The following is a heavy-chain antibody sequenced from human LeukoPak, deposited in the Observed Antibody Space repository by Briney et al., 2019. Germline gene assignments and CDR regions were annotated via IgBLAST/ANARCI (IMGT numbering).Heavy chain of an antibody. J-gene: IGHJ4*02. V-gene: IGHV4-59*01. CDR3: ARETSFWSGYPGQVFDY. Sequence: SEALSLTCTVSGGSISSYYWSWIRQPPGKGLEWIGYIYYSGSTNYNPSLKSRVTISVDTSKNQFSLKLSSVTAADTAVYYCARETSFWSGYPGQVFDYWGQGTLVTVSS. CDR2: IYYSGST. CDR1: GGSISSYY. D-gene: IGHD3-3*01.